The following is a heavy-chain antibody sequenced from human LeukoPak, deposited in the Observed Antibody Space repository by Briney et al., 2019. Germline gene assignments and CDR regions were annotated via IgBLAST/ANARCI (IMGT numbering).Heavy chain of an antibody. CDR1: VFSVNSNY. V-gene: IGHV3-53*01. CDR2: IYSGGST. J-gene: IGHJ4*02. CDR3: ARGPYGDYFDY. D-gene: IGHD4-17*01. Sequence: GVSLTLPCAASVFSVNSNYMIEVRQAPPRGREGVAVIYSGGSTYYADSVNDRFTISRDNSKNTLYLQMNRLRAEDTAVYYCARGPYGDYFDYWGQGTLVTVSS.